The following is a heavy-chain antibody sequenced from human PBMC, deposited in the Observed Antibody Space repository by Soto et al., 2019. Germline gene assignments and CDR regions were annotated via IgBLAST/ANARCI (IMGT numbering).Heavy chain of an antibody. CDR3: ARFNGGNPYYYYGMDV. J-gene: IGHJ6*02. CDR1: GGTFSSYA. V-gene: IGHV1-69*12. Sequence: QVQLVQSGAEVKKPGASVKVSCKASGGTFSSYAISWVRQAPGQGLEWMGGIIPIFGTANYAQKFQGRVTITADEYTSTAYMELSSLRSEDTAVYDCARFNGGNPYYYYGMDVWGQGTTVTVSS. D-gene: IGHD2-15*01. CDR2: IIPIFGTA.